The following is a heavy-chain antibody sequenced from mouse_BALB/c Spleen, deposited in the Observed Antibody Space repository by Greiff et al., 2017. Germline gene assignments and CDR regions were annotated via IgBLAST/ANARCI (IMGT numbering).Heavy chain of an antibody. CDR2: IRNKANGYTT. V-gene: IGHV7-3*02. J-gene: IGHJ4*01. Sequence: EVHLVESGGGLVQPGGSLRLSCATSGFTFTDYYMSWVRQPPGKALEWLGFIRNKANGYTTEYSASVKGRFTISRDNSQSILYLQMNTLRAEDSATYYCARDNYGYNYAMDYWGQGTSVTVSS. CDR3: ARDNYGYNYAMDY. D-gene: IGHD1-2*01. CDR1: GFTFTDYY.